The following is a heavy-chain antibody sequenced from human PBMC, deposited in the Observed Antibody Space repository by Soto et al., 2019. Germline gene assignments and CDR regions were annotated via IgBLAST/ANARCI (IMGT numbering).Heavy chain of an antibody. CDR1: GFTFSSYA. CDR3: AKGPIFGVENIYDY. D-gene: IGHD3-3*01. J-gene: IGHJ4*02. Sequence: GGSLRLACAASGFTFSSYAMSWVRQAPGKGLEWVSSMSGAGRSSYDADSVKGRFTISRDNSKNTLYLQMNNLRAEDTALYYCAKGPIFGVENIYDYWGQGTLVTVSS. CDR2: MSGAGRSS. V-gene: IGHV3-23*01.